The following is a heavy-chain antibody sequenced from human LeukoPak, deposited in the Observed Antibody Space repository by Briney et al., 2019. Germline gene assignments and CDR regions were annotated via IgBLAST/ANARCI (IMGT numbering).Heavy chain of an antibody. J-gene: IGHJ4*02. CDR3: ARGMRSSVDY. Sequence: ASVKVSCKASGYTFTSYDFSWVRQAPGQGLEWMGWINACNGNTSYAQKLQGRVTMTTDTSTSTAYMELRSLRSDDTALYYCARGMRSSVDYWGQGTLVTVSS. CDR2: INACNGNT. V-gene: IGHV1-18*01. D-gene: IGHD2-2*01. CDR1: GYTFTSYD.